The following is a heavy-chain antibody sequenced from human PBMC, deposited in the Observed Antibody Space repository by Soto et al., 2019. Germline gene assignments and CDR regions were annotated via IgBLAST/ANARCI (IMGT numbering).Heavy chain of an antibody. CDR3: ARRIAVAGNLDY. D-gene: IGHD6-19*01. Sequence: EVQLVESGGGLVKPGGSLRLSCAASGFTFSSYSMNWVRQAPGNGLEWVSSISSSSSYIYYADSVKGRFTISRDNAKNSLYLQMNSLRAEDTAVYYCARRIAVAGNLDYWGQGTLVTVSS. J-gene: IGHJ4*02. CDR2: ISSSSSYI. CDR1: GFTFSSYS. V-gene: IGHV3-21*01.